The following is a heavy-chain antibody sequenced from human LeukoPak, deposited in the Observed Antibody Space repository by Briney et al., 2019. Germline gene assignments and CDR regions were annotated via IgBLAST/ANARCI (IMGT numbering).Heavy chain of an antibody. CDR3: ARAVMITFGGVIVPYYFDY. CDR1: GFTFSSYW. D-gene: IGHD3-16*02. Sequence: GGSLRLSCAASGFTFSSYWMSWVRQAPGKGLEWVANIKQDGGEKYYVDSVKGRFTISRDNAKNSLYLQMNSLRAEDTAVYYCARAVMITFGGVIVPYYFDYWGQGTLVTVSS. V-gene: IGHV3-7*01. CDR2: IKQDGGEK. J-gene: IGHJ4*02.